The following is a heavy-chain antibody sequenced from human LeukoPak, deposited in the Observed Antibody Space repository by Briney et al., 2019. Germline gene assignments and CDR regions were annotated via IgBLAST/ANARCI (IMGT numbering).Heavy chain of an antibody. Sequence: SETLSLTCTVSGGSISSYYWSWIRQPPGKGLEWIGYIHYSGSTNYNPSLKSRVTISVDTSKNQFSLKLSSVTAADTAVYYCARLGGYCSSTSCSAPIDYWGQGTLVTVSS. CDR2: IHYSGST. D-gene: IGHD2-2*01. CDR1: GGSISSYY. J-gene: IGHJ4*02. CDR3: ARLGGYCSSTSCSAPIDY. V-gene: IGHV4-59*08.